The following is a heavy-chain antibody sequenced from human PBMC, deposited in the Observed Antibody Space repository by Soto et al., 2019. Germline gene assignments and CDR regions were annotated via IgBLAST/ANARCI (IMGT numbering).Heavy chain of an antibody. CDR2: INAGNGNT. CDR1: GYTFTSYG. V-gene: IGHV1-18*01. D-gene: IGHD4-17*01. Sequence: ASVKVSCKASGYTFTSYGMCWVRQAPGQRLEWMGWINAGNGNTKYSQKFQGRVTMTTDTSTSTAYMELRSLRSDDTAVYYCARLQYYGDYVRNWGQGTLVTVSS. J-gene: IGHJ4*02. CDR3: ARLQYYGDYVRN.